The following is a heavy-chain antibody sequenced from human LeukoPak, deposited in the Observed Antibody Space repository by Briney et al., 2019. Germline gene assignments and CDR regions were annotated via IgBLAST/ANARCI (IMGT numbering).Heavy chain of an antibody. CDR1: GFSVSSTY. V-gene: IGHV3-53*01. CDR2: IYSSGST. Sequence: GGSLRLSCAASGFSVSSTYMSWVRQAPGQGLEWVSLIYSSGSTFYADSVQGRFIISRDDSKNTLYLQMNSLRAEDTAMYYCARDSSSFPNYFDYWGQGTLVIVSS. CDR3: ARDSSSFPNYFDY. J-gene: IGHJ4*02.